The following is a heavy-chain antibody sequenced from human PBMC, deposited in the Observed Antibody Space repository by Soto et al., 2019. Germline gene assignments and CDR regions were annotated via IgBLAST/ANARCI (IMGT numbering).Heavy chain of an antibody. CDR3: AKRSSPSTFAY. Sequence: GGSLRLSCSASGFTFSNYDMVWVRQAPGKGLEWVSVISGSDDSTYYADSVKGRFTISRDNSKNTLYLQMNSLRAEDTAVYYCAKRSSPSTFAYWGQGTLVTVSS. J-gene: IGHJ4*02. CDR2: ISGSDDST. CDR1: GFTFSNYD. D-gene: IGHD6-6*01. V-gene: IGHV3-23*01.